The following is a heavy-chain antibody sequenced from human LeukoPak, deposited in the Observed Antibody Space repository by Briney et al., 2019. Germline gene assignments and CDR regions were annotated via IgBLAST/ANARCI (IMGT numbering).Heavy chain of an antibody. CDR2: IDPSDSYT. D-gene: IGHD6-13*01. CDR1: GYSFTSYW. Sequence: PGESLRISRKGSGYSFTSYWISWVRQMPGKGLEWMGRIDPSDSYTNYSPSFQGHVTISADKSISTAYLQWSSLKASDTAMYYCASIGSSSWYYYYGMDVWGQGTTVTVSS. CDR3: ASIGSSSWYYYYGMDV. J-gene: IGHJ6*02. V-gene: IGHV5-10-1*01.